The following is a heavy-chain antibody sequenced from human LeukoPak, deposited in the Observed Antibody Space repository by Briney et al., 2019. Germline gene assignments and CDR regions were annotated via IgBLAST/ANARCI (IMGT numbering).Heavy chain of an antibody. CDR2: MNPNSGNT. V-gene: IGHV1-8*01. D-gene: IGHD2-15*01. CDR1: GYTFTSYD. J-gene: IGHJ3*02. CDR3: AKPNLYCSGGSCYSRDDAFDI. Sequence: GASVKVPCKASGYTFTSYDINWVRQATGQGLEWMGWMNPNSGNTGYAQKFQGRVTMTRNTSISTAYMELSSLRSEDTAVYYCAKPNLYCSGGSCYSRDDAFDIWGQGTMVTVSS.